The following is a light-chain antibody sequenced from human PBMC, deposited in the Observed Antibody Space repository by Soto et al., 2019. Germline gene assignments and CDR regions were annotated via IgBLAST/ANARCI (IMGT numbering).Light chain of an antibody. CDR2: GAS. Sequence: EIVLTQSPGTLSLSPGERATLSCRASQSVSSSYLAWYQQKPGQAPRLLIYGASSRATGIPDRFSDSGSGTDFTLTISRLEPEDFAVYYCQQYGSSPPMYTFGQGTKLEIK. CDR1: QSVSSSY. J-gene: IGKJ2*01. CDR3: QQYGSSPPMYT. V-gene: IGKV3-20*01.